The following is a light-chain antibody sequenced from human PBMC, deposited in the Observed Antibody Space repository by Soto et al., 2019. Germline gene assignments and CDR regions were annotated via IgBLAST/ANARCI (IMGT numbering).Light chain of an antibody. J-gene: IGLJ1*01. CDR1: SSDVGSYNR. Sequence: QSVLTQPPSVSGSPGQSVAISCTGTSSDVGSYNRVSWYQQPPGTAPKVMIYEVSNRPSGVPDRFSGSKSGNTASLTISGLQAEDEADYYCSSFTSTSTYVFGTGTKLTVL. V-gene: IGLV2-18*02. CDR3: SSFTSTSTYV. CDR2: EVS.